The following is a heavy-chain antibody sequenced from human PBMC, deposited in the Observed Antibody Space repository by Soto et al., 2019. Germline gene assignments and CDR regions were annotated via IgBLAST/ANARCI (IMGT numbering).Heavy chain of an antibody. Sequence: GGSLRLSCAASGFTFSSYAMSWVRQAPGKGLEWVSAISGSGGSTYYADSVKGRFTISRDNSKNTLYLQMNSLRAEDTAVYYCAKEGGLDSSSWYSFGLNWFDPWGQGTLVTVSS. CDR3: AKEGGLDSSSWYSFGLNWFDP. CDR2: ISGSGGST. CDR1: GFTFSSYA. V-gene: IGHV3-23*01. D-gene: IGHD6-13*01. J-gene: IGHJ5*02.